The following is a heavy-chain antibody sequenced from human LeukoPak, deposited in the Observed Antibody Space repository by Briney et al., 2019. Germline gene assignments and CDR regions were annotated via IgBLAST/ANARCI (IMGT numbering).Heavy chain of an antibody. CDR2: INPNSGGT. J-gene: IGHJ4*02. CDR1: GYTFTGYY. V-gene: IGHV1-2*02. CDR3: ARDSHASGWYNY. D-gene: IGHD6-19*01. Sequence: ASVKVSCKASGYTFTGYYMHWVRQAPGQGLEWMGWINPNSGGTNYVQKFQGRVTMTRDTSISTAYMELSRLRSDDTAVYYCARDSHASGWYNYWGQGTLVTVSS.